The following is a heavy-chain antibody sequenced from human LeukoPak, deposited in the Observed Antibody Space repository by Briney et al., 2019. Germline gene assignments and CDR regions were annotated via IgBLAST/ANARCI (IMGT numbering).Heavy chain of an antibody. CDR3: ARNNADGEGRFSY. J-gene: IGHJ4*02. D-gene: IGHD3-10*01. CDR1: GYSFIKYD. V-gene: IGHV7-4-1*02. Sequence: ASVKASCKASGYSFIKYDMNWVRQAPGQGLEWMGWINTNTGNPTYAQGFTGRFVFSLDTSVSTAYLQISSLKAEDTAVYYCARNNADGEGRFSYWGQGTLVTVSS. CDR2: INTNTGNP.